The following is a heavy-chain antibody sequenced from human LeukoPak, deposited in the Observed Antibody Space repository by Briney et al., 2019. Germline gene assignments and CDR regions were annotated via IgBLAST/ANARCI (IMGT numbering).Heavy chain of an antibody. CDR1: GFTFDDYA. CDR2: IRYDGSNK. CDR3: ARGAGYYDSSGYPNY. J-gene: IGHJ4*02. D-gene: IGHD3-22*01. Sequence: PGRSLRLSCAASGFTFDDYAMHWVRQAPGKGLEWVAFIRYDGSNKYYADSVKGRFTISRDNSKNTLYLQMNSLRAEDTAVYYCARGAGYYDSSGYPNYWGQGTLVTVSS. V-gene: IGHV3-33*08.